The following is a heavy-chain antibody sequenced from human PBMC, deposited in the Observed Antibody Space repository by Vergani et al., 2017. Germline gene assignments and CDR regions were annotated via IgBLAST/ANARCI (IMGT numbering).Heavy chain of an antibody. CDR3: ARVHYHSSGYYYASFDY. CDR2: INAGNGNT. CDR1: GYTFTSYA. J-gene: IGHJ4*02. V-gene: IGHV1-3*01. Sequence: QVQLVQSGAEVKKPGASVKVSCKASGYTFTSYAMHWVRQAPGQRLEWMGWINAGNGNTKYSQKFQGRVTITRDTSASTAYMELSSLRSEDTAVYYCARVHYHSSGYYYASFDYWGQGTLVTVSS. D-gene: IGHD3-22*01.